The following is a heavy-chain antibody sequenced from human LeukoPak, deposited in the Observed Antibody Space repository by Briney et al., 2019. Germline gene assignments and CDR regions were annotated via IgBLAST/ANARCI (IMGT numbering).Heavy chain of an antibody. Sequence: GGSLRLSCVASKFTLSSYSMHWVRQAPGKGLEWVAVISYDGSNKYYEDSVKGRLTISRDNSKNKVYLQMNSLRPEDTAVYYCARDLSAQSGRKYRTAGFDYWGQGTLVTVSS. D-gene: IGHD2-15*01. CDR3: ARDLSAQSGRKYRTAGFDY. CDR1: KFTLSSYS. V-gene: IGHV3-30*04. J-gene: IGHJ4*02. CDR2: ISYDGSNK.